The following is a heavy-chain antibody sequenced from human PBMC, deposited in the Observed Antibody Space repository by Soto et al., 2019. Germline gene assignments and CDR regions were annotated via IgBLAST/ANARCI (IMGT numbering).Heavy chain of an antibody. CDR3: ARDLWLTERYYYYGMDV. CDR1: GFTFSSYW. D-gene: IGHD3-22*01. J-gene: IGHJ6*02. CDR2: INSDGSST. V-gene: IGHV3-74*01. Sequence: GGSLRLSCAASGFTFSSYWMHWVRQAPGKGLVWVSRINSDGSSTSYADSVKGRFTISRDNAKNTLYLQMNSLRAEDTAVYYCARDLWLTERYYYYGMDVWGQGTTVTVSS.